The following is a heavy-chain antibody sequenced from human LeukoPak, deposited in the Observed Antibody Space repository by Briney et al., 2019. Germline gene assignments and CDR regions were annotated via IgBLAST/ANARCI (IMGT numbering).Heavy chain of an antibody. J-gene: IGHJ4*02. CDR2: IYHSGST. CDR1: GGSISCGGYS. Sequence: KPSETLSRTCAVSGGSISCGGYSWRWIRQPPGKGLEWIGYIYHSGSTYYNPSLKSRVTISVDRSKNQFCLKLSSVTAADTAVYYCAREGYYYGSGSYSSNTPYFDSWGQGTLVTVSS. V-gene: IGHV4-30-2*01. D-gene: IGHD3-10*01. CDR3: AREGYYYGSGSYSSNTPYFDS.